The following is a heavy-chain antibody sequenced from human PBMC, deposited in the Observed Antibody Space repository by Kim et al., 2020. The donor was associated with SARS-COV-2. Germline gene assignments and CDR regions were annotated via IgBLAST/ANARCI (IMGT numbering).Heavy chain of an antibody. J-gene: IGHJ4*02. CDR1: GGSISSSNW. Sequence: SETLSLTCAVSGGSISSSNWWSWVRQPPGKGLEWIGEIYHSGSTNYNPSLKSRVTISVDKSKNQFSLKLSSVTAADTAVYYCARDDTAEHYYGSGSYPHWGQGTLVTVSS. CDR2: IYHSGST. D-gene: IGHD3-10*01. CDR3: ARDDTAEHYYGSGSYPH. V-gene: IGHV4-4*02.